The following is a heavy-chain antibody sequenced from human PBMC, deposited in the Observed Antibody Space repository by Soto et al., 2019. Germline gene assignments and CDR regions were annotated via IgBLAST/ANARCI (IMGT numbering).Heavy chain of an antibody. Sequence: PGGSLRLSCAASGFTFSSYAMSWVRQAPGKGLEWVSAISGSGGSTYYADSVKGRFTISRDNSKNTLYLQMNSLRAEDTAVYYCAKNSMTTVTTWWFDPWGQGTLVTAPQ. CDR2: ISGSGGST. CDR3: AKNSMTTVTTWWFDP. J-gene: IGHJ5*02. V-gene: IGHV3-23*01. D-gene: IGHD4-17*01. CDR1: GFTFSSYA.